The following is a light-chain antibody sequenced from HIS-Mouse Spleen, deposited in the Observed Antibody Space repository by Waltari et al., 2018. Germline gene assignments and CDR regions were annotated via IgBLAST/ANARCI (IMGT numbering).Light chain of an antibody. CDR1: KGIRNA. J-gene: IGKJ4*01. V-gene: IGKV1-17*01. CDR3: LQHNSYPLT. CDR2: AAS. Sequence: DIQMTQAPSSLSASVGDRVTITCRASKGIRNALGLYQQKPGKAPKRLIYAASSLQSGVPSMFSGSGSGTEFTLTINSLQPEDFATYYCLQHNSYPLTFGGGTKVEIK.